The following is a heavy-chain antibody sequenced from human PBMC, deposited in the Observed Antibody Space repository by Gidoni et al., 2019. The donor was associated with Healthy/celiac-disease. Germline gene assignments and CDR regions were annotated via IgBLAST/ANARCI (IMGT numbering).Heavy chain of an antibody. CDR3: ARGGIYGPDAFDI. CDR2: INHSGST. D-gene: IGHD5-12*01. CDR1: GGSFSGYY. J-gene: IGHJ3*02. Sequence: QVQLQQWGAGLLKPSETLSLTCAVYGGSFSGYYWSWIRPPPGKGLEWIGEINHSGSTNYNPSLKSRVTISVDTSKNQFSLKLSSVTAADTAVYYCARGGIYGPDAFDIWGQGTMVTVSS. V-gene: IGHV4-34*01.